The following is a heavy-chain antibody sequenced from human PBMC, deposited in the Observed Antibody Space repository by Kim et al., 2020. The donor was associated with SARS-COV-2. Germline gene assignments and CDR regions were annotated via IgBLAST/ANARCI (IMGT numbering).Heavy chain of an antibody. J-gene: IGHJ4*02. CDR1: GFTFSSYA. D-gene: IGHD3-10*01. Sequence: GGSLRLSCAASGFTFSSYAMDWVRQAPGKGLEWVAVISYDGSNKYYADSVKGRFTISRDNSKNTLYLQMNSLRAEDTAVYYCARGDPHTMVRGVITLEYYFDYWGQGTLVTVSS. CDR2: ISYDGSNK. V-gene: IGHV3-30-3*01. CDR3: ARGDPHTMVRGVITLEYYFDY.